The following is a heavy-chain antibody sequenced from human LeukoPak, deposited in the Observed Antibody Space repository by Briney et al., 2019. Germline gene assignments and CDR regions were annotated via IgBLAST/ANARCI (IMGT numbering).Heavy chain of an antibody. J-gene: IGHJ3*02. V-gene: IGHV3-48*02. D-gene: IGHD1-1*01. CDR3: ARSDDYAFDI. Sequence: GGSLRLSCAASGFTFSNYSMTWVRQAPGKGLEWISYISRSSSSIYYADSLKGRFTISRDNAKNSLFLQMNSLRDEDTAVYYCARSDDYAFDIWGQGTMVTVSS. CDR1: GFTFSNYS. CDR2: ISRSSSSI.